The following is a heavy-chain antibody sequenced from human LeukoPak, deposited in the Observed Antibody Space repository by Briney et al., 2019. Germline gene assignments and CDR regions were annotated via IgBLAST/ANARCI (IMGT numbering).Heavy chain of an antibody. Sequence: TPSETLSLTCTVSGGSISSSSYYWGWICQPPGKGLEWIGSIYYSGSTYYNPSLKSRVTISVDTSKNQFSLKLSSVTAADTAVYYCARDSSFSGSYSPFDYWGQGTLVTVSS. CDR3: ARDSSFSGSYSPFDY. V-gene: IGHV4-39*07. CDR1: GGSISSSSYY. CDR2: IYYSGST. J-gene: IGHJ4*02. D-gene: IGHD1-26*01.